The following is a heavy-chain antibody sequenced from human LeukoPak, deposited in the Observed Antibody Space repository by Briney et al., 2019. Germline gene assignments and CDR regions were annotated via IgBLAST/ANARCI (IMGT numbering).Heavy chain of an antibody. D-gene: IGHD6-19*01. CDR3: AGRSSGSAFDI. J-gene: IGHJ3*02. CDR2: IYSGGST. CDR1: GFTVSANY. V-gene: IGHV3-66*04. Sequence: GGSLRLSCAPSGFTVSANYMSWVRQAPGKGLEWVSVIYSGGSTYYADSVKGRFTISRDNSKNTLYLQMNSLRAEDTAVYYCAGRSSGSAFDIWGQGTMVTVS.